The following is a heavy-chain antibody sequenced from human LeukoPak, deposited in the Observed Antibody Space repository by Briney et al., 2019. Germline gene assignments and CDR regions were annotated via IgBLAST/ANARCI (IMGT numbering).Heavy chain of an antibody. V-gene: IGHV3-48*04. D-gene: IGHD5-18*01. CDR3: ARVKMDSYGRSFDY. Sequence: GGSLRLSCAASGFTFSSYSMNWVRQAPGKGLEWVSYISSSSSTIYYADSVKGRFTISRDNAKNSLYLQMNSLRAEDTAVYYCARVKMDSYGRSFDYWGQGTLVTVSS. J-gene: IGHJ4*02. CDR2: ISSSSSTI. CDR1: GFTFSSYS.